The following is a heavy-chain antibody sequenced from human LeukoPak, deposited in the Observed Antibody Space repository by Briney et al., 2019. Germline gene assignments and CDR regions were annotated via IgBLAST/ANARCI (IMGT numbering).Heavy chain of an antibody. D-gene: IGHD6-19*01. Sequence: SETLSLTCTVSGGSLSSSSYYWGWIRQPPGKGLEWIGSIYYSGSTYYNPSLKSRVTISVDTSKNQFSLKLSSVTAADTAVYYCAVAGHGWDYWGQGTLVTVSS. CDR1: GGSLSSSSYY. V-gene: IGHV4-39*07. J-gene: IGHJ4*02. CDR3: AVAGHGWDY. CDR2: IYYSGST.